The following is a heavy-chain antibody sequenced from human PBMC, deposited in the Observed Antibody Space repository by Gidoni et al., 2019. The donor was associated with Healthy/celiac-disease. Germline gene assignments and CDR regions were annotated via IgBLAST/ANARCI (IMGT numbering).Heavy chain of an antibody. D-gene: IGHD3-10*01. Sequence: EVQLLESGGGLVQPGGSLRLSCAASGFTFSSYAMSWVRQAPGKGLGWVSAISGSGGSTYYADSVKGRFTISRDNSKNTLYLQMNSLRAEDTAVYYCAKHEPYGSGSYYRRLDYWGQGTLVTVSS. CDR2: ISGSGGST. V-gene: IGHV3-23*01. J-gene: IGHJ4*02. CDR3: AKHEPYGSGSYYRRLDY. CDR1: GFTFSSYA.